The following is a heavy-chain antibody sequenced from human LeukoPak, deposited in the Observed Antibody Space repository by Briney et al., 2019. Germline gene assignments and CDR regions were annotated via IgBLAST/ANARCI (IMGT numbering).Heavy chain of an antibody. Sequence: GKSLRLSCAASGFTFNNYGMHWVRQAPGKGLEWVAVISYDGRNIHYPDSVKGRFTISRDISTDALWLQMDSLRTEDTAVYYCAKGPLRGTAAAIDYWGQGTLVTVSS. D-gene: IGHD2-2*01. CDR1: GFTFNNYG. J-gene: IGHJ4*02. CDR3: AKGPLRGTAAAIDY. V-gene: IGHV3-30*18. CDR2: ISYDGRNI.